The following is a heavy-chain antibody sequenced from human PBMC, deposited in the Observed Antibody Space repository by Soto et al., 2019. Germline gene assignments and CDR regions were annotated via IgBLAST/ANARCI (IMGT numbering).Heavy chain of an antibody. Sequence: TSETLSLTCTVSGGSVSSGDYYWSWIRQHPGKGLEWIGYIYYSGSTYYNPSLKSRVTISVDTSKNQLSLKLSTVTAADTAVYYCTRDHSSGSWGAFDLWGQGTMVTVSS. J-gene: IGHJ3*01. D-gene: IGHD6-19*01. V-gene: IGHV4-31*03. CDR2: IYYSGST. CDR3: TRDHSSGSWGAFDL. CDR1: GGSVSSGDYY.